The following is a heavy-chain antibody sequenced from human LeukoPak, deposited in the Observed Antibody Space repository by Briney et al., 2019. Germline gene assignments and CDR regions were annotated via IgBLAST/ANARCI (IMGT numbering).Heavy chain of an antibody. CDR1: GFTFSSYA. J-gene: IGHJ6*03. V-gene: IGHV3-30-3*01. D-gene: IGHD1-26*01. CDR3: ARAPFGGSYDYYYMDV. CDR2: ISYDGSNK. Sequence: GRSLRLSCAASGFTFSSYAMHWVRQAPGKGLEWVAVISYDGSNKYYADSVKGRFTISRDNSKNTLYLQMNSLRAEDTAVYYCARAPFGGSYDYYYMDVWGKGTTVTVSS.